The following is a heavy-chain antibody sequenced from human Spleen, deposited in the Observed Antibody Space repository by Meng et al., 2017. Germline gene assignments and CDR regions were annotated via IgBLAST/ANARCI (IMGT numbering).Heavy chain of an antibody. D-gene: IGHD3-3*01. CDR3: ARGPHFWSGYYAY. CDR1: GGSFSGYY. CDR2: INHSGST. V-gene: IGHV4-34*01. Sequence: SETLSLTCAVYGGSFSGYYWSWIRQPPGKGLEWIGEINHSGSTNYNPSLKSRVTISVDTSKNQFSLKMSSVTAADTAVYYCARGPHFWSGYYAYWGQGTLVTVSS. J-gene: IGHJ4*02.